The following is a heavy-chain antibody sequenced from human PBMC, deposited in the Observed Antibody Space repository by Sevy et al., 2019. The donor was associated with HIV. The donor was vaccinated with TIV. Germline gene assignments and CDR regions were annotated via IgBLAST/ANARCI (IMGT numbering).Heavy chain of an antibody. V-gene: IGHV3-7*01. Sequence: GGSPRLSCAASGFTFSKYWMGWVRQAPGKGLEWVANIKQDAGQKYYVDSVKGRFTISRDNAKNSLYLQMNSLRAEDTAVYFCARDDGNYYFHYWGQGTLVTVSS. CDR1: GFTFSKYW. D-gene: IGHD1-7*01. CDR2: IKQDAGQK. J-gene: IGHJ4*02. CDR3: ARDDGNYYFHY.